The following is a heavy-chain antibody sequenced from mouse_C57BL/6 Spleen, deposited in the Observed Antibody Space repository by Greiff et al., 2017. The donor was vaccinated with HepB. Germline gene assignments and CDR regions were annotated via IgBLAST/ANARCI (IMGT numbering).Heavy chain of an antibody. CDR3: ATTVVARGYAMDY. Sequence: EVQGVESVAELVRPGASVKLSCTASGFNIKNTYMHWVKQRPEQGLEWIGRIDPANGNTKYAPKFQGKATITADTSSNTAYLQLSSLTSEDTAIYYCATTVVARGYAMDYWGQGTSVTVSS. CDR1: GFNIKNTY. V-gene: IGHV14-3*01. D-gene: IGHD1-1*01. CDR2: IDPANGNT. J-gene: IGHJ4*01.